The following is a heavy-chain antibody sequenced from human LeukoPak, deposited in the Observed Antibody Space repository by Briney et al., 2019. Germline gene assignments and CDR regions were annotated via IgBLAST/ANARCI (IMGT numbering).Heavy chain of an antibody. CDR2: ITHSGST. CDR1: GGAFSDYN. Sequence: SETLSLTCTVNGGAFSDYNWNWIRQPPGKGLEWIGQITHSGSTNYNPSLKSRVTVSVDTSKKHLSLKLNSVTAADTAVYYCARVGASAFDIWGPGTMVTVSP. CDR3: ARVGASAFDI. J-gene: IGHJ3*02. V-gene: IGHV4-34*01. D-gene: IGHD3-10*01.